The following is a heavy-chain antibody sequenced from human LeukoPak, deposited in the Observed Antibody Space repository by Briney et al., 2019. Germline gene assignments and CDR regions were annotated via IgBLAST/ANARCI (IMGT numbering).Heavy chain of an antibody. CDR2: IIPIFGTA. D-gene: IGHD4-17*01. J-gene: IGHJ4*02. V-gene: IGHV1-69*01. Sequence: SVKVSCKASGGTFSSYAISWVRQAPGQGLEWMGGIIPIFGTANYAQKFQGRVTITADESTSTAYMELSSLRSEDTAAYYCARDYGDYLFDYWGQGTLATVSS. CDR3: ARDYGDYLFDY. CDR1: GGTFSSYA.